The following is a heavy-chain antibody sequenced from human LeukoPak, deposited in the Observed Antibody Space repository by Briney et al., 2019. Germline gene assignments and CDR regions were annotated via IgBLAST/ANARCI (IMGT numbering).Heavy chain of an antibody. CDR2: ISYDGSNK. D-gene: IGHD7-27*01. CDR3: ARAPQLGNDAGAFDI. CDR1: GFTFSSYA. V-gene: IGHV3-30*04. J-gene: IGHJ3*02. Sequence: PGGSLRLSCAASGFTFSSYAMHWVRQAPGKGLEWVAVISYDGSNKYYADSVKGRFTISRDNPKNTLYLQINSLRAEDTAVYYCARAPQLGNDAGAFDIWGQGTMVTVSS.